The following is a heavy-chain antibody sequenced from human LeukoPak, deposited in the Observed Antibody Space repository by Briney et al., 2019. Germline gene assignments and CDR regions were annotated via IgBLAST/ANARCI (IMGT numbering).Heavy chain of an antibody. D-gene: IGHD1-26*01. V-gene: IGHV1-46*03. CDR2: INPSGGST. Sequence: ASVKVSCKTSGYTFTSYYIHWVRQAPGQGLEWMGVINPSGGSTAYAQRFQGIVAMTRDTSATTMYMELTSLRSEDTAVYYWAGEIVGANYWGQGTLVTVSS. J-gene: IGHJ4*02. CDR3: AGEIVGANY. CDR1: GYTFTSYY.